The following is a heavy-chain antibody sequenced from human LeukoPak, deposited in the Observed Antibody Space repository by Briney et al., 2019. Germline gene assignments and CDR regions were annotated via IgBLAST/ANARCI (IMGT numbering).Heavy chain of an antibody. CDR1: GFTFSSYA. CDR2: ISGSGGST. CDR3: AGRASDSYLLY. D-gene: IGHD2-15*01. Sequence: GGSLRLSCAASGFTFSSYAMSWVRQVPGKGLEWVSAISGSGGSTYYADSVKGRFTISRDNSKNTLYLQMNSLRAEDTAIYYCAGRASDSYLLYWGQGILVTVSA. J-gene: IGHJ4*02. V-gene: IGHV3-23*01.